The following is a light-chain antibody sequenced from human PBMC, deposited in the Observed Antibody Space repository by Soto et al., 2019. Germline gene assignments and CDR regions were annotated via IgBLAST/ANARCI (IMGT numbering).Light chain of an antibody. CDR2: GAF. Sequence: EILMTQSPVTLSVSPGERATLSCRASQSVSSNLAWYQQKPGQAPSLLIYGAFTRATGIPARFSGTGSGTEFTLTISSLQSEDFALYYFQQYNDWPLTFGQGTKVDI. CDR3: QQYNDWPLT. J-gene: IGKJ1*01. CDR1: QSVSSN. V-gene: IGKV3-15*01.